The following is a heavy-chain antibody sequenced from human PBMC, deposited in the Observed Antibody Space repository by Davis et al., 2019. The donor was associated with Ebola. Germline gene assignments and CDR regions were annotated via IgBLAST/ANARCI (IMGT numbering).Heavy chain of an antibody. CDR1: GYTFTSYG. CDR3: ARDQGLGGGDCYYYHGMDV. Sequence: ASVKVSCKASGYTFTSYGISWVRQAPGQGLEWMGWISAYNGNTNYAQKLQGRVTMTTDTSTSTADMELRSLRSDDTAVYYCARDQGLGGGDCYYYHGMDVWGQGTTVTVSS. J-gene: IGHJ6*02. CDR2: ISAYNGNT. D-gene: IGHD2-21*01. V-gene: IGHV1-18*01.